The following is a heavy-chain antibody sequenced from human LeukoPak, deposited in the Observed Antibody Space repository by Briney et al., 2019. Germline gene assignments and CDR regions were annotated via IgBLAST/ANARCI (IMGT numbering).Heavy chain of an antibody. CDR1: GFTFSSYS. D-gene: IGHD3-16*02. J-gene: IGHJ4*02. CDR3: AKTVSGSHSYHGGDY. Sequence: GGSLRLSCAPSGFTFSSYSMNWVRQAPGKGLEWVSFISSSSTYIYYADSVKGRFTISTDNAKNSLSLHINSLRAEDTAVYFCAKTVSGSHSYHGGDYWGQGTLVTVST. CDR2: ISSSSTYI. V-gene: IGHV3-21*04.